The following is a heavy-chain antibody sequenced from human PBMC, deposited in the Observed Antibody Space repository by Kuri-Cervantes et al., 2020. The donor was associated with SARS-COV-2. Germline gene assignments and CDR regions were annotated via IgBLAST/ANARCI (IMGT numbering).Heavy chain of an antibody. CDR3: GRVSWLQLWHRYSDS. J-gene: IGHJ4*02. V-gene: IGHV4-59*11. Sequence: SETLSLTCTVSGDSIMRHHWCWVRQAPGKGLEWIGYIHSTTGSTNYNPSLKSRVTISQDTSKNQFSLNLNSAIAADTAVYYCGRVSWLQLWHRYSDSWGQGTLVTVSS. D-gene: IGHD5-24*01. CDR1: GDSIMRHH. CDR2: IHSTTGST.